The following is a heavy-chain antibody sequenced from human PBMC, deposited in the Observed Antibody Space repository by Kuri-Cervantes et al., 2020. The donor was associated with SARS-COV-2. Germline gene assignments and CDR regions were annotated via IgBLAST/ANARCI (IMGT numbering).Heavy chain of an antibody. CDR3: ARPKNYGDSHFDY. V-gene: IGHV1-69*13. D-gene: IGHD4-17*01. Sequence: SVKVSCKASGYTFTYRYLHWVRQAPGQGLEWMGGIIPIFGTANYAQKFQGRVTITADESTSTAYMELSSLRSEDTAVYYCARPKNYGDSHFDYWGQGTLVTVSS. J-gene: IGHJ4*02. CDR2: IIPIFGTA. CDR1: GYTFTYRY.